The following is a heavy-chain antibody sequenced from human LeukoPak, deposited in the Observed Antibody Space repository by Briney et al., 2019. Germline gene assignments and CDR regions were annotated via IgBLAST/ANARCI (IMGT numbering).Heavy chain of an antibody. CDR1: VYTFTGYY. V-gene: IGHV1-2*02. D-gene: IGHD7-27*01. Sequence: ASVKVSCKASVYTFTGYYMHWVRQAPGQGLEWMGWINPNSGGTNYAQKFQGRVTLTRDTSISTAYMELSRLRSDDTAVYHCARGPGAHGYFDYWGQGTLVTVSS. CDR3: ARGPGAHGYFDY. CDR2: INPNSGGT. J-gene: IGHJ4*02.